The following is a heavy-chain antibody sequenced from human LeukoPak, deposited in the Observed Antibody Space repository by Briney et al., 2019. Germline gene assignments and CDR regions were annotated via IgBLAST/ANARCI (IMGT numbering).Heavy chain of an antibody. CDR3: IGVVTAPTYYFDY. D-gene: IGHD2-21*02. CDR1: GFTFSGSA. Sequence: PGGSLKLSCAASGFTFSGSAMHWVRQASGKGLEWVGRIRSKANSYATAYAASVKGRFTISRDDSKNTAYLQMNSLKTEDTAVYYCIGVVTAPTYYFDYWGQGTLVTVSS. CDR2: IRSKANSYAT. V-gene: IGHV3-73*01. J-gene: IGHJ4*02.